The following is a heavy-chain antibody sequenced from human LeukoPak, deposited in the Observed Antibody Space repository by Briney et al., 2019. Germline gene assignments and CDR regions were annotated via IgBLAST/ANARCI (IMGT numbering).Heavy chain of an antibody. D-gene: IGHD6-13*01. Sequence: SETLSLTGTVSGGSISSYSWNCIRQPPGKGLEWIGYIYYSGTTNYNPSLKSRVTISVDTSKNQFSLKLSSVTAADTAVYYCARGVYIAAAQYGYWGQGTLVTVSS. J-gene: IGHJ4*02. CDR2: IYYSGTT. CDR1: GGSISSYS. V-gene: IGHV4-59*01. CDR3: ARGVYIAAAQYGY.